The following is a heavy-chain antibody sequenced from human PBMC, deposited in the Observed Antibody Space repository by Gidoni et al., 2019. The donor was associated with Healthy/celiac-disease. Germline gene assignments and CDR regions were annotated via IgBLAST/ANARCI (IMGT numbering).Heavy chain of an antibody. D-gene: IGHD4-17*01. CDR1: GYSFTSYW. J-gene: IGHJ2*01. V-gene: IGHV5-51*01. CDR2: IYPGDSDT. Sequence: EVQLVQSGAEVNKPGESLKISCQGSGYSFTSYWIGWVRQMPGKGLEWLGIIYPGDSDTRYSPSFQGQVTISADKSISTAYLQWSSLKAWDTAMYYCARLGVTNSISYWYFDLWGRGTLVTVSS. CDR3: ARLGVTNSISYWYFDL.